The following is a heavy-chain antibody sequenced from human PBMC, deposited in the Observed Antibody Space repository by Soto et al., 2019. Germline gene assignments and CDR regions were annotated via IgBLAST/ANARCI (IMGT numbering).Heavy chain of an antibody. Sequence: GESLKISCKGSGYSFTSHWIGWVRQMPGKGLEWMGIIYPGDSDTRYSPSFQGQVTISADKSISTAYLQWSSLKASDTAMYYCARYSGYPYYYYGMDVWGQGTTVTVSS. CDR1: GYSFTSHW. CDR3: ARYSGYPYYYYGMDV. J-gene: IGHJ6*02. CDR2: IYPGDSDT. V-gene: IGHV5-51*01. D-gene: IGHD5-12*01.